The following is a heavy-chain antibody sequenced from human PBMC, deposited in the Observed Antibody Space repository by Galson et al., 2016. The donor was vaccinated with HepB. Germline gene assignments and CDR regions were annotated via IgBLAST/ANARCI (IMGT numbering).Heavy chain of an antibody. CDR2: IYPGDSDT. V-gene: IGHV5-51*01. Sequence: QSGAEVKKPGESLKISCQGSGYRLTNNWIHWVRQMPGKGLEWMGIIYPGDSDTIYNPSFRGQVTMSADNSMSTAYLQWASLRASDTPIYYCARPKFEKQMAERYDLWGQGTLVTVSS. D-gene: IGHD5-24*01. CDR3: ARPKFEKQMAERYDL. J-gene: IGHJ5*02. CDR1: GYRLTNNW.